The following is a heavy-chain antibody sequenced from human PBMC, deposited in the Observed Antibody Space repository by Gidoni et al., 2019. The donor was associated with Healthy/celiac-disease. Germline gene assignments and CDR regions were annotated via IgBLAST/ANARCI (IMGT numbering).Heavy chain of an antibody. CDR2: ISGSGGST. V-gene: IGHV3-23*01. D-gene: IGHD3-3*01. Sequence: EVQLLESGGGLVQPGGSLRLSCAASGFTFRSYARSWVRQAPGKGLEWVSAISGSGGSTYYADSVKGRFTISRDNSKNTLYLQMNSLRAEDTAVYYCAKDDDFWSGYYGSGNFDYWGQGTLVTVSS. J-gene: IGHJ4*02. CDR3: AKDDDFWSGYYGSGNFDY. CDR1: GFTFRSYA.